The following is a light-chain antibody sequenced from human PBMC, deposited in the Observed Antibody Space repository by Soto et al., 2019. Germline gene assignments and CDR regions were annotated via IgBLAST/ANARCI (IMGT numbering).Light chain of an antibody. V-gene: IGLV2-23*01. CDR3: CSYAGSSTPFV. CDR1: SSDVGSYNL. CDR2: EGS. Sequence: QSLLTQPASVSGSPGQSITISYTGTSSDVGSYNLVSWYQQHPGKAPKLMIYEGSKRPSGVSNRFSGSKSGNTASLTISGLQAEDEADYYCCSYAGSSTPFVFGTGTKVTVL. J-gene: IGLJ1*01.